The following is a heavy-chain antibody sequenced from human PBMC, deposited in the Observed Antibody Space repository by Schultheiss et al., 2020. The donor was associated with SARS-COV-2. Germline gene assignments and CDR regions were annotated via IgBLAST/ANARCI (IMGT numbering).Heavy chain of an antibody. V-gene: IGHV3-23*01. J-gene: IGHJ6*02. Sequence: GGSLRLSCAASGFSFTDAWMNWVRQAPGKGLEWVSAISGSGGSTYYADSVKGRFTISRDNSKNTLYLHMNSLRAEDTAVYYCAISYSNAYYYYGMDVWGQGTTVTVSS. CDR3: AISYSNAYYYYGMDV. CDR1: GFSFTDAW. D-gene: IGHD4-11*01. CDR2: ISGSGGST.